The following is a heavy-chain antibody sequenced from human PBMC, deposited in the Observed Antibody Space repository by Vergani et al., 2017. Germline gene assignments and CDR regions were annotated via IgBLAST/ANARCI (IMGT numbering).Heavy chain of an antibody. Sequence: QVQLVQSGAEVKKPGASVKVSCKASGYTFTSYGISWVRQAPGQGLEWMGWINAGNGNTKYSQKFQGRVTITRDTSASTAYMELSSLRSEDTAVYYCARDDYGDYDSFDPWGQGTLVTVSS. CDR2: INAGNGNT. CDR1: GYTFTSYG. CDR3: ARDDYGDYDSFDP. V-gene: IGHV1-18*01. J-gene: IGHJ5*02. D-gene: IGHD4-17*01.